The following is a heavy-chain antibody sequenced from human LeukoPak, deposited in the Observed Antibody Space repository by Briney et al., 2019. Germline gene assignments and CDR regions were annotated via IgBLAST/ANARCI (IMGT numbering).Heavy chain of an antibody. D-gene: IGHD3-22*01. J-gene: IGHJ4*02. CDR3: ARPSVSGYYYSFDY. CDR2: IIPIFGTA. Sequence: SVTVSCKASGGTFSSYAISWVRQAPGQGLEWMGGIIPIFGTANYAQNFHGRVTITTDESTSTAYMELSSLRSEDTAVYYCARPSVSGYYYSFDYWGQGTLVTVSS. V-gene: IGHV1-69*05. CDR1: GGTFSSYA.